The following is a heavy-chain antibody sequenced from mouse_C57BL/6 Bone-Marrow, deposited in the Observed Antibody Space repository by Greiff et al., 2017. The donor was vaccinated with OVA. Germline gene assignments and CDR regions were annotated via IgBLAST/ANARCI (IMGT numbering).Heavy chain of an antibody. D-gene: IGHD1-1*01. CDR2: IDPEDGET. CDR1: GFNIKDYY. CDR3: ALYGSSYWYFDV. J-gene: IGHJ1*03. V-gene: IGHV14-2*01. Sequence: EVKLMESGAELVKPGASVKLSCTASGFNIKDYYMHWVKQRTEQGLEWIGRIDPEDGETKYAPKFQGKATITADTSSNTAYLQLSSLTSEDTAVYYCALYGSSYWYFDVWGTGTTVTVSS.